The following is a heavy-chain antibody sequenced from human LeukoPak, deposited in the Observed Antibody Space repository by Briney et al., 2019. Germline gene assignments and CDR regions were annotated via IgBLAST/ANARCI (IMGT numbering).Heavy chain of an antibody. Sequence: PSQTLSLTCAVSGGSTSSGGYSWSWIRQPPGKGLEWIGYIYHSGSTYYNPSLKSRVTISVDRSKNQFSLKLSSVTAADTAVYYCARGPTTVVTPDWFDPWGQGTLVTVSS. CDR3: ARGPTTVVTPDWFDP. D-gene: IGHD4-23*01. CDR2: IYHSGST. CDR1: GGSTSSGGYS. V-gene: IGHV4-30-2*01. J-gene: IGHJ5*02.